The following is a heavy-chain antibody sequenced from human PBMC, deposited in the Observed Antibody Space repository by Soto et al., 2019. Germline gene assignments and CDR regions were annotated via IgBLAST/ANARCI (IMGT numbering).Heavy chain of an antibody. Sequence: SETLSLTCAVYGGSFSGYYWSWIRQPPGKGLEWIGEINHSGSTNYNPSLKSRVTISVDTSKNQFSLKLSSVTAADTAVYYCARVAPANDYWGQGTLVTVSS. CDR3: ARVAPANDY. V-gene: IGHV4-34*01. D-gene: IGHD2-15*01. CDR1: GGSFSGYY. J-gene: IGHJ4*02. CDR2: INHSGST.